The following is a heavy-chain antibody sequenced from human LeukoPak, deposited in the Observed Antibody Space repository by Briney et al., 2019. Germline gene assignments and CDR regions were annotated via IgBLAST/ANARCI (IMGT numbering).Heavy chain of an antibody. D-gene: IGHD1-14*01. CDR3: AKTRSTIDDAFDI. V-gene: IGHV5-51*01. J-gene: IGHJ3*02. CDR2: IYPSDSDT. Sequence: GESLQISCKGSGYSFTNYWIGWARQMPGKGLEWMGIIYPSDSDTRYSPSFQGQVTISADKSISTAYLHWSSLKASDTAMYYCAKTRSTIDDAFDIWGQGTMVTISS. CDR1: GYSFTNYW.